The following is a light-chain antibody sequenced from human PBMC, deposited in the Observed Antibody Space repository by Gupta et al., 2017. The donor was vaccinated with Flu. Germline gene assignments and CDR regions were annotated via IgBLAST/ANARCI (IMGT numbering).Light chain of an antibody. Sequence: DIVLTPSPATLSLSPGERATLSCRASQSVSSYLAWYQQKPGQAPRLLIYDASNRATGIPARFSGSGSGTDFTLTISSLEPEDFAVYYCQQRSNWPLTFGGGTKLEIK. CDR1: QSVSSY. CDR2: DAS. J-gene: IGKJ4*01. V-gene: IGKV3-11*01. CDR3: QQRSNWPLT.